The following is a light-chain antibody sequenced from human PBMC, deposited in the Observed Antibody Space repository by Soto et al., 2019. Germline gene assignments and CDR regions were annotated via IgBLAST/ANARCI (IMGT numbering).Light chain of an antibody. CDR2: DAS. CDR1: QDISNY. V-gene: IGKV1-33*01. Sequence: DIQMTQSPSSLSASVGDRVTITCQASQDISNYLNWYQQKPGKAPKLLIYDASNLETGVPSRFSGSGSWTDFTFTISSLQPEDIATYYCQQFEVTFGGGTKVEIK. J-gene: IGKJ4*01. CDR3: QQFEVT.